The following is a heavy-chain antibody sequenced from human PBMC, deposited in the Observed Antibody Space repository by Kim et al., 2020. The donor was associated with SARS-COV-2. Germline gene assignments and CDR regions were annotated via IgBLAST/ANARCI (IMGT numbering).Heavy chain of an antibody. CDR3: AKDSSGSYSQSGFDY. V-gene: IGHV3-23*01. J-gene: IGHJ4*02. D-gene: IGHD1-26*01. CDR1: GFTFSNYA. Sequence: GALRLSCAPSGFTFSNYAMTWVRQAPGKGLEWVSGISGSGAGTFYADSVKGRFTISRDNSKNMLYLQMNSLRAEDTAVYYCAKDSSGSYSQSGFDYWGQGTLVTVSS. CDR2: ISGSGAGT.